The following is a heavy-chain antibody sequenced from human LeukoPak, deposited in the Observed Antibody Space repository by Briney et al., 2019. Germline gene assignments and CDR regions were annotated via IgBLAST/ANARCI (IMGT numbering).Heavy chain of an antibody. CDR2: INHSGST. CDR1: GGSFSGYY. J-gene: IGHJ4*02. Sequence: SETLSLTCAVYGGSFSGYYWSWLRQPPGKGLEWIGEINHSGSTDYNPSLKSRVTISVDTSKNQFSLKLSSVTAADTAVYYCAGVGGYCSGGSCYYFDYWGQGTLVTVSS. CDR3: AGVGGYCSGGSCYYFDY. V-gene: IGHV4-34*01. D-gene: IGHD2-15*01.